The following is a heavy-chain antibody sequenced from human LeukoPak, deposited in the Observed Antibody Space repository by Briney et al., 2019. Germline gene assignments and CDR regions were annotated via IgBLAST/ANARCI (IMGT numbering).Heavy chain of an antibody. CDR3: VRGPSFGDFVDYLDS. V-gene: IGHV3-7*01. Sequence: GGSLRLSCAASGFTFSSYWMSWVRLAPGKGLEWVAHIKQGGNTKHYVGSVKGRFTISRDDAQNTLYLQMNSLRDDDTAVYYCVRGPSFGDFVDYLDSWGQGTRVTVSS. CDR1: GFTFSSYW. J-gene: IGHJ4*02. CDR2: IKQGGNTK. D-gene: IGHD4-17*01.